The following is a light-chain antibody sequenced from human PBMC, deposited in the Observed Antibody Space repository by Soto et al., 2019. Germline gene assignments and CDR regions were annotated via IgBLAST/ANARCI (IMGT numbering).Light chain of an antibody. J-gene: IGLJ2*01. CDR3: QSYDRSLSSPI. V-gene: IGLV1-40*01. CDR2: GNN. Sequence: QSVLTQPPSVSGAPGQRVTISCTGSSSNIGAGYDVHWYQRIPGTAPKLLIYGNNNRPSGVPDRLSGSKSGTSASLAITGLQAEDEADYYCQSYDRSLSSPIFGGGTKLTVL. CDR1: SSNIGAGYD.